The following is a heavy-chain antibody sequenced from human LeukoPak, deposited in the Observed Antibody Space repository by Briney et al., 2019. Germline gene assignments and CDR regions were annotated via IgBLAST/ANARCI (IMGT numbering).Heavy chain of an antibody. J-gene: IGHJ6*02. V-gene: IGHV3-7*03. CDR3: ARGGGLDV. CDR2: INHNGNVN. Sequence: GGSLRLSCAASGFTFSSYWMNWARQAPGKGLEWVASINHNGNVNYYVDSVKGRFTISRDNAKNSLYLQMSNLRAEDTTVYFCARGGGLDVWGQGATVTVSS. CDR1: GFTFSSYW. D-gene: IGHD3-16*01.